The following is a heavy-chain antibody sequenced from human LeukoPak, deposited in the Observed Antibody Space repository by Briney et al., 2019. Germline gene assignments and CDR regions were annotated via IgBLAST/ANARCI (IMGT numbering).Heavy chain of an antibody. J-gene: IGHJ6*02. CDR3: ARGGHDYGDFLYGMDV. CDR1: GGTFSSYA. D-gene: IGHD4-17*01. V-gene: IGHV1-69*01. Sequence: ASVKVSCKASGGTFSSYAISWVRQAPGQGLEWMGGIIPIFGTANYAQKFQGRVTITADESTSTAYMELSSLRSEGTAVYYCARGGHDYGDFLYGMDVWGQGTTVTVSS. CDR2: IIPIFGTA.